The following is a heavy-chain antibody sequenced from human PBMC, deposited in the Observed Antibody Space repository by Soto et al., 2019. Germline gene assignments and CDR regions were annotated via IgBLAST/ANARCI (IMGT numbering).Heavy chain of an antibody. V-gene: IGHV3-30*18. D-gene: IGHD6-25*01. CDR2: ISYDGSNK. Sequence: QVQLVESGGGVVQPGRSLRLSCAASGFTFSSYGMHWVRQAPGKGLEWVAVISYDGSNKYYADSVKGRFTISRDNSXNTLYLQMNRLRAEDTAVYYCAKARRPNYYYGMDVWGQGTTVTVSS. CDR3: AKARRPNYYYGMDV. CDR1: GFTFSSYG. J-gene: IGHJ6*02.